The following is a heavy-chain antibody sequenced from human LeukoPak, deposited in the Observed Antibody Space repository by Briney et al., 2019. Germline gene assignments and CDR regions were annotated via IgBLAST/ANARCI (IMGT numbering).Heavy chain of an antibody. CDR1: GYTFTAYS. J-gene: IGHJ3*02. CDR3: ARDLDYYGSGIFFNI. CDR2: INPNSGGT. D-gene: IGHD3-10*01. V-gene: IGHV1-2*02. Sequence: ASVKVSCKASGYTFTAYSMHWVRQAPGQGLEWMGWINPNSGGTNYAQKFQGRVTMTRDTSITTAYMELSRLRSDDTAVYYCARDLDYYGSGIFFNIWAQGTMVTVSS.